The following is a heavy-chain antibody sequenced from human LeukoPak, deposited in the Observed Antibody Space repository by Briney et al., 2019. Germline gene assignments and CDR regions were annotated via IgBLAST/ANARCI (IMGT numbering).Heavy chain of an antibody. V-gene: IGHV4-59*01. CDR1: GGSIDTYY. J-gene: IGHJ6*03. CDR2: VFHTGTT. Sequence: PSETLSLTCTVSGGSIDTYYWNWIRQPPGKGLEWIGYVFHTGTTNYNPSFKSRVTISVDTSKNQFSLKLNSVTAADTAVYYCARFPGGAEYRHYYYMDVWGKGTTVTVSS. CDR3: ARFPGGAEYRHYYYMDV. D-gene: IGHD1-14*01.